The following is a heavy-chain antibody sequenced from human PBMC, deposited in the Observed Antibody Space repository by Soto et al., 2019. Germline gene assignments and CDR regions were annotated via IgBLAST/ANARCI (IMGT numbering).Heavy chain of an antibody. CDR2: ISYDGSNK. J-gene: IGHJ4*02. CDR3: AKDPAGRITMVRGTKATSPFDY. CDR1: GFTFSSYG. Sequence: GGSLRLSCAASGFTFSSYGMHWVRQAPGKGLEWVAVISYDGSNKYYADSVKGRFTISRDNSKNTLYLQMNSLRAEDTAVYYCAKDPAGRITMVRGTKATSPFDYWGQGTLVTVS. V-gene: IGHV3-30*18. D-gene: IGHD3-10*01.